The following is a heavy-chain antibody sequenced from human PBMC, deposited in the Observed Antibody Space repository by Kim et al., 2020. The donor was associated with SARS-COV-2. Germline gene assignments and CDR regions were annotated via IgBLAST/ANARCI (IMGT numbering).Heavy chain of an antibody. J-gene: IGHJ6*02. CDR2: ISYDGSNN. Sequence: GGSLRLSCAASGVTSSNYGMHWVRQAPGKGLEWVAVISYDGSNNWYEDSVKGRFTISRDNSKNTLHLQMNSLRVEDTALYYFTKGGGGHEGMAVWGQGPT. D-gene: IGHD3-16*01. CDR3: TKGGGGHEGMAV. CDR1: GVTSSNYG. V-gene: IGHV3-30*18.